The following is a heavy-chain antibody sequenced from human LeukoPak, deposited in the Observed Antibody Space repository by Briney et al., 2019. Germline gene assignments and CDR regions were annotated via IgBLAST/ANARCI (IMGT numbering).Heavy chain of an antibody. CDR3: ARESGWELLGLSIDY. Sequence: ASVKVSCKASGGTFSSYAISWVRQAPGQGLEWMGGIIPIFGTANYAQKFQGRVTIIADESTSTAYMELSSLRSDDTAVYYCARESGWELLGLSIDYWGQGTLVTVSS. V-gene: IGHV1-69*13. D-gene: IGHD1-26*01. J-gene: IGHJ4*02. CDR2: IIPIFGTA. CDR1: GGTFSSYA.